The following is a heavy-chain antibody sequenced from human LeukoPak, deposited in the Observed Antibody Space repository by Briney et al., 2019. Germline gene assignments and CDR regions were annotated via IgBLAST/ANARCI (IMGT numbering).Heavy chain of an antibody. D-gene: IGHD3-10*01. V-gene: IGHV4-31*03. CDR3: ARGRSKIRVAFDI. J-gene: IGHJ3*02. CDR2: IYYSGST. CDR1: GGSISSGGYY. Sequence: PSETLSLTCTVSGGSISSGGYYWSWIRQHPGKGLEWIGYIYYSGSTYYNPSLKSRVTISVDTSKNQFSLKLSSVTAADTAVYYCARGRSKIRVAFDIWGQGTMVTVSS.